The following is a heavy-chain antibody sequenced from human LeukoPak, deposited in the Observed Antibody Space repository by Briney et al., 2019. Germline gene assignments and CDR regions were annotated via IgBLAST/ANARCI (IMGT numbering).Heavy chain of an antibody. CDR3: ARVSVTNGWTFDS. V-gene: IGHV4-39*01. J-gene: IGHJ4*02. Sequence: KPSETLSLTCTVSGGSISSSSYYWGWIRQPPGKGLEWIGSIYYSGSTYYNPSLKSRVTISVDTSSNQFSLKLSSVTAADTAVYYCARVSVTNGWTFDSWGQGTLVTVSS. D-gene: IGHD5-18*01. CDR1: GGSISSSSYY. CDR2: IYYSGST.